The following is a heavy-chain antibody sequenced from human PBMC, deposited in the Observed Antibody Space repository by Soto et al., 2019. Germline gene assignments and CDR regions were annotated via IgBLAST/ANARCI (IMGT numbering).Heavy chain of an antibody. J-gene: IGHJ4*02. CDR1: GGSISSGDYY. CDR3: ARGLDDSCGYYYFDY. CDR2: IYYSGST. Sequence: QVQLQESGPGLVKPSQTLSLTCTVSGGSISSGDYYWSWIRQPPGKGLEWIGYIYYSGSTYYNPSLKSRVTISVDTSKNQYSLKLSSVTAADTAVYYCARGLDDSCGYYYFDYWGQGTLVTVSS. D-gene: IGHD3-22*01. V-gene: IGHV4-30-4*01.